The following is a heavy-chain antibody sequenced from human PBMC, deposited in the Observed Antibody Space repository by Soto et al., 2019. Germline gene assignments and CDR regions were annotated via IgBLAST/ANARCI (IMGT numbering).Heavy chain of an antibody. CDR2: ISAYEGKT. Sequence: QVQLVQSGAEVKKPGASVRVSCKASGAGFSNYGFSCVRQSPGQGLEWMGWISAYEGKTAYTKKFQGRVTMTTDTSSSTAYMELRTLRSDDTAVYYCARVWYYDSSGYSAFGSWGLGTLVTVSS. CDR3: ARVWYYDSSGYSAFGS. V-gene: IGHV1-18*01. D-gene: IGHD3-22*01. J-gene: IGHJ4*02. CDR1: GAGFSNYG.